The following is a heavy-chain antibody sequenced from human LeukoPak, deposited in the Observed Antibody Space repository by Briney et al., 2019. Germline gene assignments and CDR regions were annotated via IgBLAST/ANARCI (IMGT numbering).Heavy chain of an antibody. Sequence: SETLSLTCTVSGGSISSYYWSWIRQPPGKGLEWIGYIYYSGSTNYNPSLKSRVAISVDTSKNQFSLKLSSVTAADTAVYYCARDAYYYDSSGYSHSYFDYWGQGTLVTVSS. CDR2: IYYSGST. J-gene: IGHJ4*02. CDR3: ARDAYYYDSSGYSHSYFDY. V-gene: IGHV4-59*01. CDR1: GGSISSYY. D-gene: IGHD3-22*01.